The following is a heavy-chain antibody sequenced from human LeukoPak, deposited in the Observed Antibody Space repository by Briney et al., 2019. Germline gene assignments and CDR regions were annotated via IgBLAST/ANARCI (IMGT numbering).Heavy chain of an antibody. V-gene: IGHV3-66*01. CDR3: ARAHVAAGLAFDI. CDR1: GFNVSRNY. J-gene: IGHJ3*02. Sequence: GSLRLSCAASGFNVSRNYMNWVRQTPGKGLEWVSVIYSGGGTYYADSVKGRFTISRENAKNSFYLQMNSLRAEDTAVYYCARAHVAAGLAFDIWGQGTMVTVSS. CDR2: IYSGGGT. D-gene: IGHD6-25*01.